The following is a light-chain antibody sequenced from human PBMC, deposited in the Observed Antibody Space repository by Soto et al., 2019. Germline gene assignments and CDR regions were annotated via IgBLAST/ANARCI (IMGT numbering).Light chain of an antibody. CDR2: EVK. Sequence: QSALTQPASVSGSPGQSITISCTGTSSDVGAYNYVSWYQQYPGKAPKLVIYEVKNRPSGVSNRFSGSKSGNTASLTISGLQAEDEADYYCSSYTSGNTVIFGGGTKLTVL. V-gene: IGLV2-14*01. J-gene: IGLJ2*01. CDR3: SSYTSGNTVI. CDR1: SSDVGAYNY.